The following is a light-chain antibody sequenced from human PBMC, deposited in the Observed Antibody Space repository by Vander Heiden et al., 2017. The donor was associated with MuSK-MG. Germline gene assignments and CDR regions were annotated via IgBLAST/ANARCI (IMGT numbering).Light chain of an antibody. Sequence: EIVLTPSPATLSLSPGERATLSCRASQTISSYLAWYQRKPGQAPRLLIFDASNRATGIPARFSGSGSGTDFTLTSSSLEPEDFAVYYCQQRRNWPLTFGGGTKVEIQ. CDR2: DAS. J-gene: IGKJ4*01. CDR3: QQRRNWPLT. V-gene: IGKV3-11*01. CDR1: QTISSY.